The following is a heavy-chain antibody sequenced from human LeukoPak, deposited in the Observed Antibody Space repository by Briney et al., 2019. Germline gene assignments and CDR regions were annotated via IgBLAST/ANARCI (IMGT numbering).Heavy chain of an antibody. J-gene: IGHJ5*02. CDR1: GYTFTSYG. CDR2: ISAYNGNT. CDR3: AREYCSGGSCFDP. D-gene: IGHD2-15*01. V-gene: IGHV1-18*01. Sequence: ASVKVSCKASGYTFTSYGISWVRQAPGQGLEWMGWISAYNGNTNYAQKLQGRVTMTTDTSTSTACMELRSLRSDDTAVYYCAREYCSGGSCFDPWGQGTLVTVSS.